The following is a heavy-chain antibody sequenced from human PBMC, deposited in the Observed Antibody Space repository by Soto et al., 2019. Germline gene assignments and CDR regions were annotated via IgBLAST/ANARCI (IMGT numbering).Heavy chain of an antibody. CDR1: GYTFSRYG. J-gene: IGHJ4*01. CDR2: ITAYNGNT. D-gene: IGHD3-22*01. Sequence: SSVKVSCKVSGYTFSRYGISWVRQAPGQGLEWMGWITAYNGNTNYAQNFQGRVTMTTDTSTSTAYMELRSLRSDDTAVYYCARDSFSGRYYDGSGYGVDYWR. V-gene: IGHV1-18*01. CDR3: ARDSFSGRYYDGSGYGVDY.